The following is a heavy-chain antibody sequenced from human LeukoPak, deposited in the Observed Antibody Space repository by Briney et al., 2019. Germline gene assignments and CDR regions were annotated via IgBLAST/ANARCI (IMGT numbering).Heavy chain of an antibody. V-gene: IGHV3-30*18. CDR2: ISHDGRNQ. D-gene: IGHD3-10*01. CDR1: GFPFKSYG. J-gene: IGHJ4*02. Sequence: GGSLRLSCVASGFPFKSYGMHWVRQTPGKGLEWAATISHDGRNQFHGDSLQGRFTISRDNSKNTLFLEMSSLRPEDTGVYFCAKDHFGSGNYGYFESWGQGALVTVAS. CDR3: AKDHFGSGNYGYFES.